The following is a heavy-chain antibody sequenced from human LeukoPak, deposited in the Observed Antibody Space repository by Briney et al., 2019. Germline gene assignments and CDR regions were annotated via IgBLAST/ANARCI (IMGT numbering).Heavy chain of an antibody. CDR1: GFSFTSYW. CDR3: ARHGPIAARRGYFDY. V-gene: IGHV5-51*01. D-gene: IGHD6-6*01. J-gene: IGHJ4*02. Sequence: GESLKISCKGSGFSFTSYWIGWVRQMLGKGLEWMGIIYPGDSDTRYSLSFQGQVTISADKSISTAYLQWSSLKASDTAMYYCARHGPIAARRGYFDYWGQGTLVTVSS. CDR2: IYPGDSDT.